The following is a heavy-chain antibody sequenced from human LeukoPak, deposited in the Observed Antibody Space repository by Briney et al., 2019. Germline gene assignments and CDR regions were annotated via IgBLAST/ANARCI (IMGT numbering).Heavy chain of an antibody. D-gene: IGHD3-16*01. J-gene: IGHJ4*02. CDR3: ARDVFFEY. CDR2: IYSGGNT. CDR1: GFTVSSNF. V-gene: IGHV3-53*01. Sequence: PGGSLRLSCTVSGFTVSSNFMSWVRQAPGKGLEWVSVIYSGGNTYYADSVKGRFTISRDNSKNTLYLQMNSLRAEDTAVYYCARDVFFEYWGQGTLVTVSS.